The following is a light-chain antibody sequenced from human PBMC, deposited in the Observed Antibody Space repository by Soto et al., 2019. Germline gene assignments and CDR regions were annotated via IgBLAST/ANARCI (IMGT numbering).Light chain of an antibody. CDR2: AAS. Sequence: IQMTQSPSSLSASVGDRVTITCRASQSITNYLNWYQQKPGRAPNLLIYAASNLQSGVPSRFSGSGSGTDFTLTISSLQPEDFATYYCQQSYSLPRTFGQGTKVEI. CDR1: QSITNY. V-gene: IGKV1-39*01. J-gene: IGKJ1*01. CDR3: QQSYSLPRT.